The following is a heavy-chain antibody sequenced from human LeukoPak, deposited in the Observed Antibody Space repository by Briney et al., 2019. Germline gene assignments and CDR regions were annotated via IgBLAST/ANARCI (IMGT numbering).Heavy chain of an antibody. CDR1: GGSISSTTYY. Sequence: SETLSLTCTVSGGSISSTTYYWGWIRQPPGRGLEWIGSIYYSGSTYYNPSVKSRVTVSGDTSKNQVSLKLSSVTAADTAVYYCARSPGTVFDFWGQGTLVTVSS. J-gene: IGHJ4*02. CDR3: ARSPGTVFDF. CDR2: IYYSGST. D-gene: IGHD4-17*01. V-gene: IGHV4-39*01.